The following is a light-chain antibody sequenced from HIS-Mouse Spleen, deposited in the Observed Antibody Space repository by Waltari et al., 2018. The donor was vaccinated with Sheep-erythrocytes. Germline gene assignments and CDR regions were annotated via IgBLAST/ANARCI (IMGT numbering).Light chain of an antibody. V-gene: IGLV3-1*01. CDR2: QDS. J-gene: IGLJ3*02. CDR3: CSYAGSSTPWV. CDR1: KLGDKY. Sequence: SYELTQPPSVSVSPGQTASITCSGDKLGDKYASWYQQKPGQSPVLVIYQDSKRPSGVSNRFSGSKSGNTASLTISGLQAEDEADYYCCSYAGSSTPWVFGGGTKLTVL.